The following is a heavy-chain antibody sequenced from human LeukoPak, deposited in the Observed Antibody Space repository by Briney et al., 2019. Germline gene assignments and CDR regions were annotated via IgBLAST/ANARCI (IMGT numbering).Heavy chain of an antibody. D-gene: IGHD6-19*01. V-gene: IGHV4-30-2*01. Sequence: SQTLSLTCAVSGGSISSGGYSWSWIRQPPGKGLEWIGYIYHSGSTYYNPSLKSRVTISVDRSKNQFSLKLSSVTAADTAVYYCARGGGYSSGWYWGRYYFDYWGQGTLVTVSS. CDR2: IYHSGST. CDR1: GGSISSGGYS. CDR3: ARGGGYSSGWYWGRYYFDY. J-gene: IGHJ4*02.